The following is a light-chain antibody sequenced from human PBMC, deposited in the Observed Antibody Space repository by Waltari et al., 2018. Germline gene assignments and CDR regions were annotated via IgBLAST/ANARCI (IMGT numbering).Light chain of an antibody. CDR2: EDK. Sequence: NFMLTQPHSVSESPGKTVTTSCTRSSGHIASHSVQRHRQRPGSAPTTVIYEDKQRPSGLPDRFSCSIDSYSNSASLTSSGLQTGDEADYYCQSYDIDDHWVFGGGTKLTVL. V-gene: IGLV6-57*03. CDR3: QSYDIDDHWV. J-gene: IGLJ3*02. CDR1: SGHIASHS.